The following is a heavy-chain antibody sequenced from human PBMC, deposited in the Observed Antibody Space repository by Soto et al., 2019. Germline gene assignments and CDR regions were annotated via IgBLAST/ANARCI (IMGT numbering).Heavy chain of an antibody. Sequence: EVQLLESGGGLVQPGGSLRLSCAASGFTFSSYAMSWVRQAPGNGLEWVSGISGSGGSTFYADFVKWRFTIFRDNSKNTLYLQMNSLRAEDTAVYYCAKGCGGDCYSPTDYWGQGTLVTVSS. CDR1: GFTFSSYA. CDR2: ISGSGGST. CDR3: AKGCGGDCYSPTDY. D-gene: IGHD2-21*02. J-gene: IGHJ4*02. V-gene: IGHV3-23*01.